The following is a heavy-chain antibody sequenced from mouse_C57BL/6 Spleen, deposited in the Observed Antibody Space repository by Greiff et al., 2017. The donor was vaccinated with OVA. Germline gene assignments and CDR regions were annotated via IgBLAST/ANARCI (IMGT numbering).Heavy chain of an antibody. V-gene: IGHV1-81*01. CDR3: VLYYGSSYNY. CDR1: GYTFTSYG. CDR2: IYPRSGNT. J-gene: IGHJ2*01. D-gene: IGHD1-1*01. Sequence: QVHVKQSGAELARPGASVKLSCKASGYTFTSYGISWVKQRTGQGLEWIGEIYPRSGNTYYNEKFKGKATLTADKSSSTAYMELRSLTSEDSAVYFCVLYYGSSYNYWGQGTTLTVSS.